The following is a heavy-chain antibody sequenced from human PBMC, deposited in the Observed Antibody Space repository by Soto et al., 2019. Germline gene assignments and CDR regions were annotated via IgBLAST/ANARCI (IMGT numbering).Heavy chain of an antibody. CDR3: ARDPPFRPLTEKYFQH. CDR1: GFSFSTYG. CDR2: ISSSSSYI. J-gene: IGHJ1*01. V-gene: IGHV3-21*01. Sequence: GGSLRLSCAASGFSFSTYGMNWVRQAPGKGLEWVSSISSSSSYIYYADSVKGRFTISRDNAKNSLYLQMNSLRAEDTAVYYCARDPPFRPLTEKYFQHWGQGTLVTVSS.